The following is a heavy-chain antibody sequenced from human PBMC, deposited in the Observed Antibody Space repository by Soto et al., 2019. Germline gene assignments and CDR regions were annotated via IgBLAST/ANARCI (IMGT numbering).Heavy chain of an antibody. CDR2: IYHGST. Sequence: QLQLQESGSGLVKPSQTLSLTCAVSGGSISSGGYSWSWIRQPPGKGLEWIGYIYHGSTYYNPSLKARVTISVDSSQNQFSLKLSSVTAADTAVYYCARARGFRAVAVDYWGQGTLVTVSS. V-gene: IGHV4-30-2*01. CDR3: ARARGFRAVAVDY. CDR1: GGSISSGGYS. D-gene: IGHD6-19*01. J-gene: IGHJ4*02.